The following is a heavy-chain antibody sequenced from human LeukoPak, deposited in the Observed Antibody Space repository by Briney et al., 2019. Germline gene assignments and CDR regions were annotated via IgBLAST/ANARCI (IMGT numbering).Heavy chain of an antibody. CDR3: AREGFGSGTNLEVGYFDY. CDR1: GYTFTNYA. D-gene: IGHD3-10*01. V-gene: IGHV1-3*04. Sequence: ASVKVSCKASGYTFTNYAMHWVRQAPGQRLERMRWINTGGDTAYSQRFQGRVTIISDTSASTAYMDLSNLRSEDTAVYYCAREGFGSGTNLEVGYFDYWGQGSLVTVSS. J-gene: IGHJ4*02. CDR2: INTGGDT.